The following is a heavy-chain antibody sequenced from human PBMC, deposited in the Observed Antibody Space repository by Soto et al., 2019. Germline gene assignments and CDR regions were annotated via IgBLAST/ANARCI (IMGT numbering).Heavy chain of an antibody. J-gene: IGHJ4*02. CDR2: ISAYNGNT. D-gene: IGHD3-3*01. Sequence: ASVKVSCKASGYTFTSYGISWVRQAAGQGLEWMGWISAYNGNTNYAQKLQGRVTMTTDTSKSTAYMELRSLRSDDTAVYYCARENRYDFYIGYWGKGTLVTVCS. CDR1: GYTFTSYG. CDR3: ARENRYDFYIGY. V-gene: IGHV1-18*04.